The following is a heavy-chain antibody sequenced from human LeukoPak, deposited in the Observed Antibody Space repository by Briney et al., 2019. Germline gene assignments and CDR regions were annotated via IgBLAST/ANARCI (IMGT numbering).Heavy chain of an antibody. Sequence: GESLKISCKGSGYRFTSYWIGWVRQMPGKGLEWMGIIYPGDSDTRYSPSFQGQATISADKSISTAYLQWSSLKASDTAVYYCTRQFYSGSYWHNWGQGTLVTVSS. V-gene: IGHV5-51*01. J-gene: IGHJ4*02. CDR1: GYRFTSYW. CDR3: TRQFYSGSYWHN. CDR2: IYPGDSDT. D-gene: IGHD1-26*01.